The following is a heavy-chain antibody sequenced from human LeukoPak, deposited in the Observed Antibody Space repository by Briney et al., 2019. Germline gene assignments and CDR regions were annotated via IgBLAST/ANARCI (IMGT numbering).Heavy chain of an antibody. D-gene: IGHD3-10*01. Sequence: SETLSLTYCASGVSISNFHWSWIRQPPGKGLEWIGYMDYSGISNYNPSLQSRVTISVDASTNQFSLQLGSVTATVPAAYYCARRAGGFIMVRIVRIDYYYVMVIWGGGSTVTVSS. CDR2: MDYSGIS. CDR1: GVSISNFH. CDR3: ARRAGGFIMVRIVRIDYYYVMVI. V-gene: IGHV4-59*08. J-gene: IGHJ6*01.